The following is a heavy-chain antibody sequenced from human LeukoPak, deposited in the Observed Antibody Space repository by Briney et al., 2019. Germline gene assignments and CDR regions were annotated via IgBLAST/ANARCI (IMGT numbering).Heavy chain of an antibody. J-gene: IGHJ4*02. D-gene: IGHD5-12*01. Sequence: PSVKVSSKASGGTFSSYAISWVRQAPGQGLEWMGGIIPIFGTANYAQKFQGRVTITADESTSTAYMELSSLRSEDTAVYYCARANQGGYASTFDYWDQGTLVTVSS. CDR2: IIPIFGTA. CDR1: GGTFSSYA. CDR3: ARANQGGYASTFDY. V-gene: IGHV1-69*13.